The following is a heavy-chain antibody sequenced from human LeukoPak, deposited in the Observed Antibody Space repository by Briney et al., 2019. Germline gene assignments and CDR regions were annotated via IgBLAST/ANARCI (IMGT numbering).Heavy chain of an antibody. CDR2: ISSSSSTI. Sequence: PGGSLRLSCAASGFTFSSYSMNWVRQAPGKGLEWVSYISSSSSTIYYADSVKGRFTISRDNAKNSLYLQMNSLRAEDTAVYYCARDGGQPASWDYYYYMDVWGKGTTVTVSS. D-gene: IGHD4-23*01. CDR1: GFTFSSYS. CDR3: ARDGGQPASWDYYYYMDV. V-gene: IGHV3-48*01. J-gene: IGHJ6*03.